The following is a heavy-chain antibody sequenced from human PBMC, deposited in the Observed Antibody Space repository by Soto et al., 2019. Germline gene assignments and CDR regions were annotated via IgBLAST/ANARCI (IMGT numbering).Heavy chain of an antibody. CDR1: GFPFISYA. Sequence: EVQLLESGGGLAQPGGSLRLSCATSGFPFISYAMSWVRQAPGRGLEWVSTISGSGGNTYYADAVKGRFPITSDSSKNTVYLQMNSLRVDDTATYYCAKDPRSGWYNLGWFDSWGQGTLVTVSS. D-gene: IGHD6-19*01. CDR2: ISGSGGNT. CDR3: AKDPRSGWYNLGWFDS. J-gene: IGHJ5*01. V-gene: IGHV3-23*01.